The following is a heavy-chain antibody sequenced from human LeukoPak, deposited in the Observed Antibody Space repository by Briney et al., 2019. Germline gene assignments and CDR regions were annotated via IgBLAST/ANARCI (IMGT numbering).Heavy chain of an antibody. J-gene: IGHJ6*03. CDR1: GGSFSGYY. CDR2: INHSGST. Sequence: SETLSLTCAVYGGSFSGYYWSWIRQPPGKGLEWIGEINHSGSTNYNPSLKSRVTIPVDTSKNQFSLKLSSVTAADTAVYYCARGRPYCGGDCYFNFYYYYYMDVWGKGTTVTVSS. V-gene: IGHV4-34*01. D-gene: IGHD2-21*02. CDR3: ARGRPYCGGDCYFNFYYYYYMDV.